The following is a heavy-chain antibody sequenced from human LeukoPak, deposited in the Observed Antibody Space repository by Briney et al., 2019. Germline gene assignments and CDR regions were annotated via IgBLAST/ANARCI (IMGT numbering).Heavy chain of an antibody. V-gene: IGHV3-23*01. Sequence: GGSLRLSCAASGFTFSRYAMSWVRQAPGKGLEWVSGISGSGGSTYYADSVKGRFTISRDNSKNTLYLQMNSLEAEDTAVYYCAKDFVVVVAAGDAFDIWGQGTMVTVSS. J-gene: IGHJ3*02. CDR2: ISGSGGST. D-gene: IGHD2-15*01. CDR1: GFTFSRYA. CDR3: AKDFVVVVAAGDAFDI.